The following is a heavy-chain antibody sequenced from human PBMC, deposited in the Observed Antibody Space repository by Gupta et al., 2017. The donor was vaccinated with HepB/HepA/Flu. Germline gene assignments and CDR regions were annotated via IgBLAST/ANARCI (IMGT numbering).Heavy chain of an antibody. Sequence: QITLKESGPTLVKPTQTLTLTCTFSGFSLSTSGVGVGWIRQPPGKALEWLALIYWDDDTRYTPSLRSRLTITKDTSKNQVVLTMTNMDPVDTATYYCAQTSSITVRRAFDIWGQGTMVTVSS. CDR2: IYWDDDT. CDR1: GFSLSTSGVG. CDR3: AQTSSITVRRAFDI. J-gene: IGHJ3*02. D-gene: IGHD6-6*01. V-gene: IGHV2-5*02.